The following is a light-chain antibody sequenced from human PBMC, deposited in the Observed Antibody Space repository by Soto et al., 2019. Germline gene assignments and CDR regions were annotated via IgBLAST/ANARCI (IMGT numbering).Light chain of an antibody. CDR3: QQYTGPPTT. Sequence: EIILTQSPDTLSLSPGERATLGFMASQTVSSNYLAWCQQRPGQAPRLLIYGASTRAAGIPDRFSGSGSGTDFTLTISRLEPEDSAVYFCQQYTGPPTTFGQGTRLEIK. J-gene: IGKJ5*01. V-gene: IGKV3-20*01. CDR1: QTVSSNY. CDR2: GAS.